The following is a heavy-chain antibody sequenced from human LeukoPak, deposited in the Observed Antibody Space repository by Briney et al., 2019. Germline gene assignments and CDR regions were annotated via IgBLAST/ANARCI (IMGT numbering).Heavy chain of an antibody. Sequence: GGSLRLSCAASGFTFSSYAMSWVRQAPGKGLEWVSAISGSGGSTYYADSVKGRFTISRDNAKNSLSLQMSSLRGEDTAVYYCAAWYCDGDCYSRWGQGTLVTVSS. D-gene: IGHD2-21*02. CDR3: AAWYCDGDCYSR. CDR1: GFTFSSYA. V-gene: IGHV3-23*01. J-gene: IGHJ4*02. CDR2: ISGSGGST.